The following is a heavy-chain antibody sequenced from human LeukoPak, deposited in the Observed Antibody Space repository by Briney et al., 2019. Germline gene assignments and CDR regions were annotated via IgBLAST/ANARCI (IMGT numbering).Heavy chain of an antibody. V-gene: IGHV1-2*02. D-gene: IGHD3-10*01. CDR1: GYTFTGHY. Sequence: ASVKVSCKASGYTFTGHYMYWVRQAPGQGLEWMGWINPHSGGTNYAQKFEGRVTMTRDTSVSTVYMELSRLRSDDTAVYYRASSSGRNYKIDYWGQGILVTVSS. CDR3: ASSSGRNYKIDY. CDR2: INPHSGGT. J-gene: IGHJ4*02.